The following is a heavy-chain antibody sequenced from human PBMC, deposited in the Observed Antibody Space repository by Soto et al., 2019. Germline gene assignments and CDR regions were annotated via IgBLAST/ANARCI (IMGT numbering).Heavy chain of an antibody. Sequence: SETLSLTCTVSGGSISSYYWSWIRQPPGKGLEWIGYIYYSGSTNYNPSLKSRVTISVDTSKNQFSLKLSSVTAADTAVYYCARGNSGRYSYGDNWLHPWGPGTRVTV. V-gene: IGHV4-59*01. CDR1: GGSISSYY. D-gene: IGHD5-18*01. CDR2: IYYSGST. CDR3: ARGNSGRYSYGDNWLHP. J-gene: IGHJ5*02.